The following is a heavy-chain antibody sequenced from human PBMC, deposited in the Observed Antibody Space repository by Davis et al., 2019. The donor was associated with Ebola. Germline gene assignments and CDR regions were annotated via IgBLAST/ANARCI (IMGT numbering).Heavy chain of an antibody. J-gene: IGHJ6*02. CDR3: ARLGDSSGYDV. Sequence: SETLSLTCTVSGDSISGYYWSWLRQPPGKGLEWIGYIYSSGSTNYNPSLKSRVTISVDMSKNQLSLRLSSVTAADTAVYYCARLGDSSGYDVWGQGTTVTVSS. D-gene: IGHD3-22*01. V-gene: IGHV4-59*08. CDR2: IYSSGST. CDR1: GDSISGYY.